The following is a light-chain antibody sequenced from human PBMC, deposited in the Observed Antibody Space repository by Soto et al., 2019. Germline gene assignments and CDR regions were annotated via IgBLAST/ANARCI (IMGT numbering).Light chain of an antibody. CDR2: AAS. Sequence: DIRMTQSPSSLSVSVGDGVTITCRASETINNYLNWYQQKPGRAPKLLIHAASTLQSGVPSRFSGSGSGTHFTLPISSLQPEDFATYSCQQSYTTPWTFGLGTRVEI. CDR3: QQSYTTPWT. CDR1: ETINNY. J-gene: IGKJ1*01. V-gene: IGKV1-39*01.